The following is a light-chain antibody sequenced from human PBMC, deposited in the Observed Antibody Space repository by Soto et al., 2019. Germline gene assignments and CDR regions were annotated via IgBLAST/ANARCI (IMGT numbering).Light chain of an antibody. J-gene: IGKJ4*01. CDR2: AAS. CDR3: QHYVSSPLT. CDR1: QILSGNF. V-gene: IGKV3-20*01. Sequence: DIVLTQSPDTLSLSPGESATISCRASQILSGNFLDWYQQKLGQSPRLLIYAASTMATGVPYRFSGSGSGTDFTLTISRLEPEDFAVYYCQHYVSSPLTFGGGTKVEIK.